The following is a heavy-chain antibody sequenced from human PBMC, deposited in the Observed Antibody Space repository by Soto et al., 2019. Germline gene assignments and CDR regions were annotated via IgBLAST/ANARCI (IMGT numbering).Heavy chain of an antibody. CDR1: GFTFSSYG. CDR3: ARDCAGYSSGWYQRGGFDY. CDR2: IWYDASNK. V-gene: IGHV3-33*01. J-gene: IGHJ4*02. D-gene: IGHD6-19*01. Sequence: QVQLVESGGGVVQPGRSLRLSCAASGFTFSSYGMHWVRQAPGKGLEWVAVIWYDASNKYYADSVKGRFTISRDNSKNTLYLQMNSLRGEATAVYYCARDCAGYSSGWYQRGGFDYWGQGTLVTVSS.